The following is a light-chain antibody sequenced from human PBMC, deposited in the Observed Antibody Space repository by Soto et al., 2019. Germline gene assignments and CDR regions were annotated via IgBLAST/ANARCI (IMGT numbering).Light chain of an antibody. J-gene: IGKJ5*01. Sequence: AIQVTQSPSVLSASVGHRVTITCRTSQDVRGALAWYQQKPGKPPRLLIYDVSTLESGVPSRFSGSSSGTEFTLTISSLQPEDSGTYFCQQFNSYPITFGHGTRLEIK. CDR2: DVS. V-gene: IGKV1-13*02. CDR1: QDVRGA. CDR3: QQFNSYPIT.